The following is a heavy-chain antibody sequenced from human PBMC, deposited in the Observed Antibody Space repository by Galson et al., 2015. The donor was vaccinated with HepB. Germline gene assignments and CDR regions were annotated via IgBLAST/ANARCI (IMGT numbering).Heavy chain of an antibody. CDR3: ARIDDCGGNGGLDY. D-gene: IGHD2-21*01. CDR1: GFSLSTSGMC. CDR2: IDWDDDK. J-gene: IGHJ4*02. Sequence: PALVKPTQTLTLTCTFSGFSLSTSGMCVSWIRQPPGKALEWLARIDWDDDKYYSTSLKTRLTISKDTSKNQVVLTMTNMDPVDTATYYCARIDDCGGNGGLDYWGQGTLVTVSS. V-gene: IGHV2-70*11.